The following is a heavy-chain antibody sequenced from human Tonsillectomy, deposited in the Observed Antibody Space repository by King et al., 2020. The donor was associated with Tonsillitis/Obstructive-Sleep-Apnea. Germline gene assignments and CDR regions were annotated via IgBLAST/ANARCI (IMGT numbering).Heavy chain of an antibody. Sequence: VQLVGSGAEVKKPGESLRISCRTSGYSFTNHWITWVRQMPGKGLEWVGRIDPSDSYTTYGPSFKGRVTISVDRSMTTAYLQWNSLQASDTAMYSCARGLYYFDSWGLGTLVTVSS. V-gene: IGHV5-10-1*01. CDR1: GYSFTNHW. CDR3: ARGLYYFDS. CDR2: IDPSDSYT. J-gene: IGHJ4*02.